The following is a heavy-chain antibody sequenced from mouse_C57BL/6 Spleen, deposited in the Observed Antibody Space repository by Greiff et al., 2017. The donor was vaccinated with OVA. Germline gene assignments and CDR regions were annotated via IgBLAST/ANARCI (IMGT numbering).Heavy chain of an antibody. V-gene: IGHV5-17*01. D-gene: IGHD1-1*01. J-gene: IGHJ1*03. CDR3: ARRAVVGYFDV. Sequence: EVKLQESGGGLVKPGGSLKLSCAASGFTFSDYGMHWVRQAPEKGLEWVAYISSGSSTIYYADTVKGRFTISRDNAKNTLFLQMTSLRSEDTAMYYCARRAVVGYFDVWGTGTTVTVSS. CDR1: GFTFSDYG. CDR2: ISSGSSTI.